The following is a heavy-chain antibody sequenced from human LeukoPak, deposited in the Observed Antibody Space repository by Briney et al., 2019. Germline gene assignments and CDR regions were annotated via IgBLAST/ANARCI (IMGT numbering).Heavy chain of an antibody. CDR1: GGSFSGYY. D-gene: IGHD3-22*01. V-gene: IGHV4-34*01. CDR2: INHSGST. CDR3: ARGLSYYDSSGYYYDGMDY. Sequence: SETLSLTCAVYGGSFSGYYWSWIRQPPGKGLEWIGEINHSGSTNYNPSLKSRVTISVDTSKNQFSLKLSSVTAADTAVYYCARGLSYYDSSGYYYDGMDYWGQGTLVTVSS. J-gene: IGHJ4*02.